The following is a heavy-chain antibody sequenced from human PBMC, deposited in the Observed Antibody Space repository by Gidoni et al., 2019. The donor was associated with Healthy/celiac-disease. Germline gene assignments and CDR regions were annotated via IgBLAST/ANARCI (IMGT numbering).Heavy chain of an antibody. J-gene: IGHJ6*02. CDR2: ISYDGSNK. D-gene: IGHD2-2*01. CDR3: AKDLVVVPAAQYYYYYYGMDV. V-gene: IGHV3-30*18. CDR1: GFSFSSYG. Sequence: QVQPVASGGGVVQPGRSLRLSCTASGFSFSSYGIHWVRQAPGKGLEWVAVISYDGSNKYYADSVKCRFTISRDNSKNTLYLQMNSLRAEDTAVYYCAKDLVVVPAAQYYYYYYGMDVGGQGTTVTVSS.